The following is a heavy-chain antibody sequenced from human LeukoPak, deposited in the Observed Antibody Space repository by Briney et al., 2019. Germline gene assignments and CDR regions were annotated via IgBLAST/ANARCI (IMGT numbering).Heavy chain of an antibody. J-gene: IGHJ4*02. CDR2: ISSSGSTI. V-gene: IGHV3-48*03. CDR1: GFTFSSYE. Sequence: GGSLRLSCAASGFTFSSYEMNWVRQAPGKGLEWVSYISSSGSTIYYADSVKGRFTISRDNSKNTLYLQMNSLRAEDTAVYYCARASRLAYYFDYWGQGTLATVSS. CDR3: ARASRLAYYFDY.